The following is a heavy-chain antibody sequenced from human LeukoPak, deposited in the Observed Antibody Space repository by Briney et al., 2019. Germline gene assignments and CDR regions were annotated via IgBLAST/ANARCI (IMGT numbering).Heavy chain of an antibody. CDR2: ISGSGGST. V-gene: IGHV3-23*01. CDR3: AKAASSWPLNWFDP. Sequence: GGSLRLSCAASGFTFSSYALTWVRQAPGKGLEWVSAISGSGGSTYYADSVKGRFTISRDNSKNTLYLQMNSLRAEDTAVYYCAKAASSWPLNWFDPWGQGTLVTVSS. D-gene: IGHD6-13*01. CDR1: GFTFSSYA. J-gene: IGHJ5*02.